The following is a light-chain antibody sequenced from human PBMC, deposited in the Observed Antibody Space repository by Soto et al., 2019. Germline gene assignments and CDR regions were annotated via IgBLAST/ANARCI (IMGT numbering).Light chain of an antibody. J-gene: IGLJ1*01. CDR2: EVK. V-gene: IGLV2-14*01. Sequence: QSALTQPASVSGSPGQSITISCTGTSSDVGGCNCVSWYQQHPGKAPKLMIYEVKIRPSGVSSRFSGSKSGNTTTLTISGLQAEDEADYYCSSFTNTRTYVFGTGTKLTVL. CDR1: SSDVGGCNC. CDR3: SSFTNTRTYV.